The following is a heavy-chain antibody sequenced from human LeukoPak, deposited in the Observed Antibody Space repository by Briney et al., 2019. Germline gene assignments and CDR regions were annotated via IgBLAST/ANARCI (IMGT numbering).Heavy chain of an antibody. Sequence: PGGSLRLSCAASGFTFSNAWMSWVRQAPGKGLVWVSRIKSDGSSTIYADSVKGRFTISRDNAKNTLYLQMNSLRAEDTAVYYCASQSRYGLDYWGQGSLVTVSS. V-gene: IGHV3-74*01. D-gene: IGHD5-12*01. CDR3: ASQSRYGLDY. CDR1: GFTFSNAW. CDR2: IKSDGSST. J-gene: IGHJ4*02.